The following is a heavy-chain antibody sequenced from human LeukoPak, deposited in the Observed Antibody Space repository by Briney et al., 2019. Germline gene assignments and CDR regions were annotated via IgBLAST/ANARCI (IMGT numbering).Heavy chain of an antibody. CDR2: INPSGEGT. D-gene: IGHD5-18*01. CDR1: GFTFSRYY. V-gene: IGHV1-46*01. J-gene: IGHJ6*03. CDR3: ARVDTATYYYYMDV. Sequence: GASVKVSCKASGFTFSRYYMHWVRQAPGQGLEWMGIINPSGEGTSYAQKFQGRLTLTRDMSTSTVYMELSRLRSDDTAVYYCARVDTATYYYYMDVWGKGTTVTVSS.